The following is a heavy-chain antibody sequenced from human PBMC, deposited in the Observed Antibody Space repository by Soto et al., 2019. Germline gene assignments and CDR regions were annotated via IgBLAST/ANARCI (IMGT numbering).Heavy chain of an antibody. CDR3: ARDLNLGSFDY. V-gene: IGHV3-48*01. CDR1: GFTFSSYS. Sequence: EVQLVESGGGLVQPGGSLRLSCAAPGFTFSSYSMNWVRQAPGKGLEWVSYISSSSSTIYYADSVKGRFTISRDNAKNSLYLKMNSLRAEDTAVYYCARDLNLGSFDYWGQGTLVTVSS. J-gene: IGHJ4*02. CDR2: ISSSSSTI.